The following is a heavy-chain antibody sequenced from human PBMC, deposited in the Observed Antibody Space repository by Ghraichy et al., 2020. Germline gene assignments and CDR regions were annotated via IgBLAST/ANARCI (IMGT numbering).Heavy chain of an antibody. CDR2: ISGSGGST. D-gene: IGHD5-18*01. V-gene: IGHV3-23*01. CDR1: GFTFSSYA. J-gene: IGHJ4*02. CDR3: ANNWAVDTAMTAWGY. Sequence: GGSLRLSCAASGFTFSSYAMSWVRQAPGKGLEWVSAISGSGGSTYYADSVKGRFTISRDNSKNTLYLQMISLRAEDTAVYYCANNWAVDTAMTAWGYWGQGTLVTVSS.